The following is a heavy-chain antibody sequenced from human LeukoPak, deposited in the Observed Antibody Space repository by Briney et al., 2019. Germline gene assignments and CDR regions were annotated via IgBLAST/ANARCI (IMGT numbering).Heavy chain of an antibody. J-gene: IGHJ6*03. Sequence: GGSLRLSCAASGFTFSSYGMHWVRQAPGKGLEWVSVISYDGTNEYYADSVKGRFSISRDNSKNTLFLQMNSLRPEDAAVYYCARGPNPSSAGVYYYYYMDLWGKGATVTISS. CDR2: ISYDGTNE. CDR1: GFTFSSYG. V-gene: IGHV3-30*03. D-gene: IGHD6-13*01. CDR3: ARGPNPSSAGVYYYYYMDL.